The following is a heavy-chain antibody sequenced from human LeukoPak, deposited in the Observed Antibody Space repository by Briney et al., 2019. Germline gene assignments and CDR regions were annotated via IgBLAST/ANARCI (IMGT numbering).Heavy chain of an antibody. V-gene: IGHV3-21*01. J-gene: IGHJ3*02. CDR1: GYTFSSYS. CDR2: ISSSSSYI. Sequence: GGSLRLSCAASGYTFSSYSMNWVRQAPGKGLEWVSSISSSSSYIYYADSVKGRFTISRDNAKNSLYLQMNSLRAEDTAVYYCARVYDSSGYYYVGHAFDIWGQGTMVTVSP. CDR3: ARVYDSSGYYYVGHAFDI. D-gene: IGHD3-22*01.